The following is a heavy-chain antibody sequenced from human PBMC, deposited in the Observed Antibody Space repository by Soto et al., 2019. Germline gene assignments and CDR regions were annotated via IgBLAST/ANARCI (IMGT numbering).Heavy chain of an antibody. D-gene: IGHD3-22*01. V-gene: IGHV1-69*13. J-gene: IGHJ4*02. Sequence: VASVKVSCKVSGGTFSTYAIDWVRQAPGQGLEWMGGIIPLFGTAKYAQNFQGRITITADESTNTAYMELRSLRSQDTAVYYCARGVHYDSSGYYYFYWGQGTLVTVSS. CDR2: IIPLFGTA. CDR1: GGTFSTYA. CDR3: ARGVHYDSSGYYYFY.